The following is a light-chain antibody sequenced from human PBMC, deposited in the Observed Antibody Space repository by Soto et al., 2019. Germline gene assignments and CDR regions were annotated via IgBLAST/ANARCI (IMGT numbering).Light chain of an antibody. J-gene: IGLJ2*01. CDR3: SSYSSSSTLV. CDR2: DVS. Sequence: QSVLTQPASVSGSPGQSITISCTGTSSDVGGYHYVSWYQQHPGKAPKLMIYDVSNRTSRVCHRFSGSKSGNTASLTISGLQAEDEADYYCSSYSSSSTLVFVGGTELAVL. CDR1: SSDVGGYHY. V-gene: IGLV2-14*01.